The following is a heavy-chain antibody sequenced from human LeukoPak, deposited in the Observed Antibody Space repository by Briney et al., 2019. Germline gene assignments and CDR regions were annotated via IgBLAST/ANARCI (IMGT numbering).Heavy chain of an antibody. J-gene: IGHJ5*02. CDR3: ARTWYGDYGATNWFDP. CDR2: IYYSGST. V-gene: IGHV4-59*01. D-gene: IGHD4-17*01. CDR1: GGSISSYY. Sequence: TSETLSLTCTVSGGSISSYYWSWIRQPPGKGLEWIGYIYYSGSTNYNPSLKSRVTISVDTSKNQFSLKLSSVTAADTAVYYCARTWYGDYGATNWFDPWGQGTLVTVSS.